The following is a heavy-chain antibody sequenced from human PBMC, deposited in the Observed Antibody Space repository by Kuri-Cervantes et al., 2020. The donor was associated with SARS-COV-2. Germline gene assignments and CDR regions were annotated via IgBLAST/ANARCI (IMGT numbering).Heavy chain of an antibody. CDR3: ARSGSYSYYFDY. V-gene: IGHV4-34*01. CDR2: INHSGST. CDR1: GGSFSGYY. J-gene: IGHJ4*02. D-gene: IGHD1-26*01. Sequence: GSLRLSCAVYGGSFSGYYWSWIRQPPGKGLEWIGEINHSGSTNYNPSLKSRVTISVGTSKNQFSLKLSSVTAADTAVYYCARSGSYSYYFDYWGQGTLVTVSS.